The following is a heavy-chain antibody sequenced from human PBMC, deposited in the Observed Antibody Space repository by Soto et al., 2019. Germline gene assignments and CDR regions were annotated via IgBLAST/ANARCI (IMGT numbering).Heavy chain of an antibody. CDR1: GFTFSSYG. CDR3: AKDGDSSSWGRNWFDP. J-gene: IGHJ5*02. D-gene: IGHD6-13*01. CDR2: ISYDGSNK. Sequence: GGSLRLSCAASGFTFSSYGMHWVRRAPGKGLEWVAVISYDGSNKYYADSVKGRFTISRDNSKNTLYLQMNSLRAEDTAVYYCAKDGDSSSWGRNWFDPWGQGTLVTVSS. V-gene: IGHV3-30*18.